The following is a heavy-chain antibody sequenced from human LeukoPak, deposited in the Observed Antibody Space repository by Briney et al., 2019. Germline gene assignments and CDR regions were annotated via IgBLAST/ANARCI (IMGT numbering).Heavy chain of an antibody. CDR1: GFTFSSYN. V-gene: IGHV3-30*02. D-gene: IGHD2-2*01. J-gene: IGHJ4*02. CDR2: IRYDGSNK. Sequence: GGSLRLSCAASGFTFSSYNMHWVRQAPGKGLEWVAFIRYDGSNKYYADSVKGRFTISRDNSKNTLYLQMNSLRAEDTAVYYCAKGHIVVVPAALFDYWGQGTLVTVSS. CDR3: AKGHIVVVPAALFDY.